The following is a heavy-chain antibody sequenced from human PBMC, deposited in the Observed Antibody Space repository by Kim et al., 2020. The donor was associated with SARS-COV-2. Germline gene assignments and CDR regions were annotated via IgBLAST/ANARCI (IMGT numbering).Heavy chain of an antibody. J-gene: IGHJ5*02. CDR2: INAGNGNT. Sequence: ASVKVSCKASGYTFTSYAMHWVRQAPGQRLEWMGWINAGNGNTKYSQKFQGRVTITRDTSASTAYMELSSLRSEDTAVYYCAREQEFIAAAGMVVWFDPWGQGTLVTVSS. D-gene: IGHD6-13*01. CDR1: GYTFTSYA. V-gene: IGHV1-3*01. CDR3: AREQEFIAAAGMVVWFDP.